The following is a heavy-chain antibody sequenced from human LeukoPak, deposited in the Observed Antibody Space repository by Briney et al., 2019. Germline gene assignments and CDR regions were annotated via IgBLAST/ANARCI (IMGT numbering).Heavy chain of an antibody. CDR2: INHSGST. CDR1: GGSFSGYY. CDR3: ARDNSIADRGWWFDP. J-gene: IGHJ5*02. D-gene: IGHD1-20*01. V-gene: IGHV4-34*01. Sequence: PSETLSLTCAVYGGSFSGYYWSWIRQPPGKGLEWIGEINHSGSTNYNPSLKSRVTISVDTSKNQFSLKLSSVTAADTAVYYCARDNSIADRGWWFDPWGQGTLVTVSS.